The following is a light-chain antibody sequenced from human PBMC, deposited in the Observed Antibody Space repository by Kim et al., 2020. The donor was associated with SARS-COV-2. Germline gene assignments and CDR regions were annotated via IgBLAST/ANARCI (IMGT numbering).Light chain of an antibody. V-gene: IGLV3-1*01. CDR3: QAWDSSSGVV. CDR1: KLGDKY. Sequence: SYELTQPPSVSVSPGQTASITCSADKLGDKYACWYQQKPGQSPVLVIYQDNKRPSGIPERFSGSNSGNKATLTISGTQAMDEADYYCQAWDSSSGVVFGS. J-gene: IGLJ6*01. CDR2: QDN.